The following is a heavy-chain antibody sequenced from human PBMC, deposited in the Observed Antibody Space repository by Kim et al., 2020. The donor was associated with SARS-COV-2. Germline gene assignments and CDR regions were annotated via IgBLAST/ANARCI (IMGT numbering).Heavy chain of an antibody. CDR2: INPKIGGT. Sequence: ASVKVSCKASGYTFTGYYMHWVRQAPGQGLEWMGRINPKIGGTSYAQKFQGRVTMTTDPSISTAYMELSSLRSDDTAIYYCARGYNSGYEYWGQGTLVTVSS. CDR3: ARGYNSGYEY. J-gene: IGHJ4*02. D-gene: IGHD5-18*01. CDR1: GYTFTGYY. V-gene: IGHV1-2*06.